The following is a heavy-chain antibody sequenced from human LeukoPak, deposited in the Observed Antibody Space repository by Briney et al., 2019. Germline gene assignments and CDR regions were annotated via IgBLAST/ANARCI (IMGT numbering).Heavy chain of an antibody. J-gene: IGHJ4*02. CDR3: ARDYYRSGSYAVDF. V-gene: IGHV3-48*01. D-gene: IGHD3-10*01. CDR1: GLTFDKYS. Sequence: GGSLRLSCAASGLTFDKYSMNWVRQARGKGLEWGSHISNASITIYYADSVKGRFTISRDNAKSSLYLHMTSLRAEDTALYYCARDYYRSGSYAVDFWGQGTLVTVSS. CDR2: ISNASITI.